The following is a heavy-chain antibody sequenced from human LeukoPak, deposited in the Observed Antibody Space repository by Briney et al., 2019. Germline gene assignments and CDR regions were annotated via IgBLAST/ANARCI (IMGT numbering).Heavy chain of an antibody. V-gene: IGHV4-59*01. Sequence: SETLSLTCSVSGDSICNYYWSWIPQPPGKGLEWIGYNSYSGSTNYNTSLKSRVTISLDTSKNQFSLKLSSVTAADTAVYYCAQNWGSYAFDIWGQGTMVTVSS. D-gene: IGHD7-27*01. CDR1: GDSICNYY. CDR3: AQNWGSYAFDI. CDR2: NSYSGST. J-gene: IGHJ3*02.